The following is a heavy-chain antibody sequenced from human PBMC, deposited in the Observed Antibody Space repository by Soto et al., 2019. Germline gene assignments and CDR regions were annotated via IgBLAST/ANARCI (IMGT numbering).Heavy chain of an antibody. J-gene: IGHJ6*03. V-gene: IGHV4-59*08. CDR3: ARRNDFWSGRDYYYYMDV. Sequence: PSETLSLTCTVSGGSISSYYWSWIRQPPGKGLEWIGCIYYSGSTNYNPSLKSRVTISVDTSKNQFSLKLSSVTAADTAVYYCARRNDFWSGRDYYYYMDVWGKGTTVTSP. CDR1: GGSISSYY. D-gene: IGHD3-3*01. CDR2: IYYSGST.